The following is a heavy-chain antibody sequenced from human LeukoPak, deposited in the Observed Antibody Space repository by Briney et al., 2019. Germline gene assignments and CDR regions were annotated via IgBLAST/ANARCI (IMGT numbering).Heavy chain of an antibody. Sequence: GASVKVSCKASGGTFSSYAISWVRQAPGQGLEWMGRIIPIFGTANYAQKFQGRVTITADKSTSTAYMELSSLRSEDTAVYYCARGGSYPTSPDYWGQGTLVTVSS. CDR3: ARGGSYPTSPDY. CDR1: GGTFSSYA. V-gene: IGHV1-69*06. D-gene: IGHD1-26*01. CDR2: IIPIFGTA. J-gene: IGHJ4*02.